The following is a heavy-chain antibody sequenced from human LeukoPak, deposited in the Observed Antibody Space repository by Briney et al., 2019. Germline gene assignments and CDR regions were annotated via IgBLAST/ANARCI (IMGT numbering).Heavy chain of an antibody. V-gene: IGHV4-38-2*01. CDR2: IYHSGST. Sequence: SETLSLTCAVSGYSISSGYYWGWIRQPPGKGLEWIGSIYHSGSTYYNPSLKSRVTISVDTSKNQFSLKLSSVTAADTAVYYCARSIFGVVISLYYFDYWAREPWSPSPQ. D-gene: IGHD3-3*01. CDR3: ARSIFGVVISLYYFDY. CDR1: GYSISSGYY. J-gene: IGHJ4*02.